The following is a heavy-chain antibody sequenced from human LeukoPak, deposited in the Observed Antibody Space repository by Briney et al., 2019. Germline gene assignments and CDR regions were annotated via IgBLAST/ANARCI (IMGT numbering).Heavy chain of an antibody. CDR1: GFTFSNYA. V-gene: IGHV3-7*01. Sequence: GGSLRLSCAASGFTFSNYAMSWVRQAPGKGLEWVANIKQDGSEKYYVDSVKGRFTISRDNAKNSLYLQMNSLRAEDTAVYYCARDAPLTSCWGQGTLVTVSS. D-gene: IGHD2-2*01. CDR3: ARDAPLTSC. J-gene: IGHJ4*02. CDR2: IKQDGSEK.